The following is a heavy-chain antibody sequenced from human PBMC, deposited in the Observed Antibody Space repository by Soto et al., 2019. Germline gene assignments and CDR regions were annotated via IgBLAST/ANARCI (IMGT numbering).Heavy chain of an antibody. CDR1: GGSISSGGYY. J-gene: IGHJ4*02. CDR2: IYYTGST. V-gene: IGHV4-31*03. Sequence: QVQLQESGPGLVKPSQTLSLTCTVSGGSISSGGYYWSWIRQHPGKGLEWIGYIYYTGSTYYNPSLKSRVTISIDTSKNQFSLQLSSVTAADTAMYYGASSRENYYFDHWGQGTLVTVSS. CDR3: ASSRENYYFDH.